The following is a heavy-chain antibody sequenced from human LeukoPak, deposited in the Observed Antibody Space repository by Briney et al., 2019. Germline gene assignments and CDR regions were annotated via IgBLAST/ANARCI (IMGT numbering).Heavy chain of an antibody. CDR1: GFTFSRYE. V-gene: IGHV3-48*03. CDR3: ARVRPGTTYFDY. CDR2: SSSSGSTI. D-gene: IGHD1-1*01. Sequence: GGSLRLSCAASGFTFSRYEMNWVPNAQGKALVWFSYSSSSGSTIYYADSVKGRFSMSRDDSKSSLYLQMDSLRAEDTAVYFCARVRPGTTYFDYWGQGTLVTVSS. J-gene: IGHJ4*02.